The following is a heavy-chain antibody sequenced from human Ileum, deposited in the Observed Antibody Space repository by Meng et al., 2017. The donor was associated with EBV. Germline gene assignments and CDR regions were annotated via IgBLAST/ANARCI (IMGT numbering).Heavy chain of an antibody. CDR2: LIAVFDKT. Sequence: QVRLVQLGAEVNKPGSSVKVACKTSGGSFSTHTFSWVRQAPGQGLEWTGGLIAVFDKTKAAPRFQDRVTFTADESTSTAYMGLSSLTFDDTAVYFCARGRRNEPLFDYWGQGTLVTVSS. V-gene: IGHV1-69*13. CDR1: GGSFSTHT. J-gene: IGHJ4*02. D-gene: IGHD1-14*01. CDR3: ARGRRNEPLFDY.